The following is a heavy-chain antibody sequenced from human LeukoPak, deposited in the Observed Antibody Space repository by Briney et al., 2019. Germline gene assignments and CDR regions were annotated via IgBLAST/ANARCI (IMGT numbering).Heavy chain of an antibody. CDR1: GGSISSYY. J-gene: IGHJ4*02. Sequence: PSETLSLTCTVSGGSISSYYWSWIRQPPGKGLEWIGYIYYSGSTNYNPSLKSRVTTSVDTSKNQFSLKLSSVTAADTAVYYCARSYSYGHTPFDYWGQGTLVTVSS. CDR3: ARSYSYGHTPFDY. V-gene: IGHV4-59*01. CDR2: IYYSGST. D-gene: IGHD5-18*01.